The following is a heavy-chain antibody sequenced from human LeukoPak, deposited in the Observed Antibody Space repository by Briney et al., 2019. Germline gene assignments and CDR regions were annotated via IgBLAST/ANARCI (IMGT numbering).Heavy chain of an antibody. CDR1: GYTFTSYD. D-gene: IGHD6-13*01. Sequence: ASVKVSCKASGYTFTSYDINWVRQATGQGLEWMGWMNPNSGNTGYAQKFQGRVTITRNTSISTAYMELSSLRSEDTAVYYCARPLNRLKSSPPGYWGQGTLVTVSS. J-gene: IGHJ4*02. CDR2: MNPNSGNT. V-gene: IGHV1-8*01. CDR3: ARPLNRLKSSPPGY.